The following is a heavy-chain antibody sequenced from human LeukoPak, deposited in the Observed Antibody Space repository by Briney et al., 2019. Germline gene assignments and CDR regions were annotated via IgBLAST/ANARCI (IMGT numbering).Heavy chain of an antibody. V-gene: IGHV4-59*01. D-gene: IGHD6-19*01. CDR1: GGSISSYY. CDR2: IYYSGST. Sequence: SETLSLTCTVSGGSISSYYWSWIRQPPGKGLEWIGYIYYSGSTNYNPSLKSRVTISVDTSKNQFSLKPSSVTAADTAVYYCASAFWGSSGWYLDYWGQGTLVTVSS. CDR3: ASAFWGSSGWYLDY. J-gene: IGHJ4*02.